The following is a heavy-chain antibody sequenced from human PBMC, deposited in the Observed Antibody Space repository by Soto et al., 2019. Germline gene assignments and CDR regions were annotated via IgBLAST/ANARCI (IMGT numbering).Heavy chain of an antibody. Sequence: SETLSLTCTVSGGSVSSGSYYWSWIRQPPGKGLEWIGYIYYSGSTNYNPSLKSRVTISVDTSKNQFSLKLSSVTAADTAVYYCARDQYVEQWTNWFDPWGQGTLVTVSS. CDR1: GGSVSSGSYY. CDR2: IYYSGST. CDR3: ARDQYVEQWTNWFDP. J-gene: IGHJ5*02. D-gene: IGHD6-19*01. V-gene: IGHV4-61*01.